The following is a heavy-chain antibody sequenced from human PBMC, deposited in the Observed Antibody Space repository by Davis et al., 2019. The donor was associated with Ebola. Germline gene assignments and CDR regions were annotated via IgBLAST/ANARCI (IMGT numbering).Heavy chain of an antibody. J-gene: IGHJ4*02. D-gene: IGHD3-3*01. CDR3: ARGGETFWSGYYVIDF. CDR1: GNTFSSHD. V-gene: IGHV1-8*01. Sequence: ASVKVSCKASGNTFSSHDINWVRQATGQGLEWMGWMNPKSGNTDYAQKFRGRVTMTRDTSIGTAYMELSSLRSEDTAVYYCARGGETFWSGYYVIDFWGQGTLVTVSS. CDR2: MNPKSGNT.